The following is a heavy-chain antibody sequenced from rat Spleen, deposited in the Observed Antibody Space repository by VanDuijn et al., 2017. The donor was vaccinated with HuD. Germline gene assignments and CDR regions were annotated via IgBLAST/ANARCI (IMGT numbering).Heavy chain of an antibody. CDR3: TRGGYFRY. J-gene: IGHJ2*01. CDR1: GFSLISYA. Sequence: VQLKESGPGLVQPSQTLSLTCTVSGFSLISYAVNWVRQPPGKGLEWVASITNAAGKVYYPDSVKGRFTISRDTAQNILYRQKNSPRSEDTATYYCTRGGYFRYWGQGVMVTVSS. CDR2: ITNAAGKV. D-gene: IGHD2-5*01. V-gene: IGHV5-31*01.